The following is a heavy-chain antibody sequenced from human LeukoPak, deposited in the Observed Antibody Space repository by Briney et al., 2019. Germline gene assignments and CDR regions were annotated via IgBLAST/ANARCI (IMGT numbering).Heavy chain of an antibody. Sequence: GGSLRLSCAASGFIFSSYGMHWVRQAPGKGLEWVAVIWYDGSNKYYADSVKGRFTISRDNSKNTLYLQMNGLRAEDTAVYYCARDLRFGESIHLGYWGQGTLVTVSS. CDR3: ARDLRFGESIHLGY. CDR2: IWYDGSNK. D-gene: IGHD3-10*01. V-gene: IGHV3-33*01. J-gene: IGHJ4*02. CDR1: GFIFSSYG.